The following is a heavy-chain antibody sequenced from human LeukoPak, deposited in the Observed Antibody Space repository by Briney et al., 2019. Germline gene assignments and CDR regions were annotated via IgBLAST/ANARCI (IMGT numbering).Heavy chain of an antibody. D-gene: IGHD4-17*01. CDR1: GFTFSSYG. CDR3: ANLYGDSGLDY. CDR2: ISYDGINK. J-gene: IGHJ4*02. Sequence: PGRSLRPPCAASGFTFSSYGMHWVRRPPGKGLEWVAVISYDGINKYHADSVKGRVTISRDNSKNTLYLQMNSLRAEDTALYYCANLYGDSGLDYWGQGTLVAVSS. V-gene: IGHV3-30*18.